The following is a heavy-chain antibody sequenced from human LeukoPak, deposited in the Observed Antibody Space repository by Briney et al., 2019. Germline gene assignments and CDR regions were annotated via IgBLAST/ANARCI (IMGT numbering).Heavy chain of an antibody. Sequence: GVLRLSCAASGFTVSSNYMSWVRQAPGKGLEWVSVIYSGGSTYYADSVKGRFTISRHNSKNTLYLQMNSLGAEDTAVYYCARHGYYGDYGFDIWGQGTMVTVSS. V-gene: IGHV3-53*04. D-gene: IGHD4-17*01. CDR3: ARHGYYGDYGFDI. CDR2: IYSGGST. CDR1: GFTVSSNY. J-gene: IGHJ3*02.